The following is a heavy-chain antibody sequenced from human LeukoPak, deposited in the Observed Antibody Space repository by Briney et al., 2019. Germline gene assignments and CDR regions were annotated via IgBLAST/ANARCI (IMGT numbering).Heavy chain of an antibody. CDR1: GFTFSSYA. V-gene: IGHV3-23*01. J-gene: IGHJ5*02. CDR2: ISGSGGST. CDR3: AKDYYYDILTVNWFDP. D-gene: IGHD3-9*01. Sequence: PGGSLRLSCAVSGFTFSSYAMSWVRQAPGKGLEWVSAISGSGGSTYYVDSVKGRFTISRDNSKNTLYLQMNSLRGEDTAVYYCAKDYYYDILTVNWFDPWGQGTLVTVSS.